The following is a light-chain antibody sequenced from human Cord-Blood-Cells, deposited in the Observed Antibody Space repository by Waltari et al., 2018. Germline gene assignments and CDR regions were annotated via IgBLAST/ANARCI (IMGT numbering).Light chain of an antibody. CDR2: SNN. CDR1: SSNIGRNT. V-gene: IGLV1-44*01. J-gene: IGLJ3*02. Sequence: QSVLTQPPSASGTPGQRVTISCSGSSSNIGRNTVNWYQQLPGTAPKLLIYSNNQRPSGVPYPFSGSKSGTSASLAISGLQSEDEADYYCAAWDDSLNGWVFGGGTKLTVL. CDR3: AAWDDSLNGWV.